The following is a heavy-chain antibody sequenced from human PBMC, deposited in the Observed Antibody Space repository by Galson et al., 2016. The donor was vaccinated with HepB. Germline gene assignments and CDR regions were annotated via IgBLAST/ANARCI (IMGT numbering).Heavy chain of an antibody. J-gene: IGHJ4*02. CDR2: ISSSSSYT. Sequence: SLRLSCAASGFTFSDYYMSWIRQAPGKGLEWVSYISSSSSYTNYADSVKGRFTISRDNAKNSLYLQMNSLRDEDTAVYYCARGGRGGQGGMTAIYYFDYWGQGTLVTVSS. CDR1: GFTFSDYY. V-gene: IGHV3-11*05. CDR3: ARGGRGGQGGMTAIYYFDY. D-gene: IGHD2-21*02.